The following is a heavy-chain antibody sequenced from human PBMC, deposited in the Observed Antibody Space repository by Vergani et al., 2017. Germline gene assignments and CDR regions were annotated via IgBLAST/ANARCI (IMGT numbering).Heavy chain of an antibody. Sequence: QVQLVQSGAEVKKPGSSVKVSCKASGGTFSSYTISWVRQAPGQGLEWMGRIIPILGIANYAQKFQGRVTITAYKSTSTAYMELRSLRSEDTAVYYCASSSSGYRGALGPWGQGTLVTVSS. CDR2: IIPILGIA. CDR1: GGTFSSYT. J-gene: IGHJ5*02. D-gene: IGHD3-22*01. CDR3: ASSSSGYRGALGP. V-gene: IGHV1-69*02.